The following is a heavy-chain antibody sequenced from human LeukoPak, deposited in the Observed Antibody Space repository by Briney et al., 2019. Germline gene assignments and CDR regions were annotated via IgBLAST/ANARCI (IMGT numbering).Heavy chain of an antibody. J-gene: IGHJ2*01. CDR2: INPNSGDT. V-gene: IGHV1-2*02. Sequence: ASVKVSCKASGYTFTSYAMNWVRQAPGQGLEWMGWINPNSGDTSFAQKFQDRVTLTRGTSINTAYMELHSLRSDDTAIYYRQDWYFDLWGRGTLVTVSS. CDR1: GYTFTSYA. CDR3: QDWYFDL.